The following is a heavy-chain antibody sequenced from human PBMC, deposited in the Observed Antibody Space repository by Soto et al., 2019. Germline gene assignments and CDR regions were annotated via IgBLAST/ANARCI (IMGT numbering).Heavy chain of an antibody. V-gene: IGHV4-39*01. J-gene: IGHJ4*02. CDR2: IYYSGRT. CDR1: GESISSSSYY. D-gene: IGHD2-21*02. Sequence: SETLSLTCIVSGESISSSSYYWGWIRQPPGKGLEWIGSIYYSGRTYYNPSFKSRVTISIDTSKNQFSLKLSSVTATDTAVYYCARQRTTVVTQAYFDHWGQGALVNVSS. CDR3: ARQRTTVVTQAYFDH.